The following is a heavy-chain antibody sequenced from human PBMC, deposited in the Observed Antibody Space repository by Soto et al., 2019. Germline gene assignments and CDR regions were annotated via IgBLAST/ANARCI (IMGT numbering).Heavy chain of an antibody. Sequence: GGSLRLSCAASGFTVSSNYMSWVRQAPGKGLEWVSVIYSGGSTYYADSVKGRFTISRDNSKNTLYLQMNSLRAEDTAVYYCARAPVEGYYYYYMDVWGKGTTVTVSS. J-gene: IGHJ6*03. CDR1: GFTVSSNY. CDR2: IYSGGST. V-gene: IGHV3-66*01. CDR3: ARAPVEGYYYYYMDV.